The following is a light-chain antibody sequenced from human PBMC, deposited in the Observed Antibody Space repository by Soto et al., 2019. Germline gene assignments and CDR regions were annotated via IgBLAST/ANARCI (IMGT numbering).Light chain of an antibody. CDR2: QDS. CDR1: KLGDKY. CDR3: QAWDSSTPPYV. Sequence: SYELTQPPSVSVSPGQTASITCSGDKLGDKYACWYQQKPGQSPVLVIYQDSKRPSGIPERFSGSNSGNTATLTISGTQAMDEADYYCQAWDSSTPPYVFGTGTKLTVL. V-gene: IGLV3-1*01. J-gene: IGLJ1*01.